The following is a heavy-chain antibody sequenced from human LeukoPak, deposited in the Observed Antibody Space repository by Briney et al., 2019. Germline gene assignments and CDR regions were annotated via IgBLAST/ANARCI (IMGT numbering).Heavy chain of an antibody. CDR3: ARVPPDILTKRNNCFDP. Sequence: SETLSLTCTVSGGSISSYYWSWIRQPAGKGLEWIGRIYTSGSTNYNPSLKSRVTMSVDTSKNQFSLKLSSVTAADTAVYYCARVPPDILTKRNNCFDPWGQGTWVPFSS. CDR2: IYTSGST. V-gene: IGHV4-4*07. J-gene: IGHJ5*02. CDR1: GGSISSYY. D-gene: IGHD3-9*01.